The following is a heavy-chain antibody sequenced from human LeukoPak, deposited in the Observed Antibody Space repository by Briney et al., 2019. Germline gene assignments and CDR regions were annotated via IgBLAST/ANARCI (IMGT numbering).Heavy chain of an antibody. CDR3: AKDMEEQVVPGGCDY. J-gene: IGHJ4*02. CDR2: INWDGSRT. Sequence: GGSLKLSCAASGFNFEDYSMHWVRQAPGKGLEWVSLINWDGSRTYYADSVKGRFTISRDNSKNSLYLQMDSLRTEDTALYYCAKDMEEQVVPGGCDYWGQGTLVTVSS. CDR1: GFNFEDYS. V-gene: IGHV3-43*01. D-gene: IGHD6-13*01.